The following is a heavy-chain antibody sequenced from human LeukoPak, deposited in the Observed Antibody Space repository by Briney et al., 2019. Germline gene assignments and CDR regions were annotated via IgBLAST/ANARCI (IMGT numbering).Heavy chain of an antibody. D-gene: IGHD3-22*01. V-gene: IGHV3-21*01. CDR2: ISSSSSYI. J-gene: IGHJ3*02. Sequence: PGGSLRLSCAASGFTFSSYSMNWVRQAPGKGLEWVSSISSSSSYIYYADSVKGRFTISRDNAKNSLYLQMNSLRAEDTAVYYCAREMGSLITMIVGMAPGPPQGFDIWGQGTMVTVSS. CDR1: GFTFSSYS. CDR3: AREMGSLITMIVGMAPGPPQGFDI.